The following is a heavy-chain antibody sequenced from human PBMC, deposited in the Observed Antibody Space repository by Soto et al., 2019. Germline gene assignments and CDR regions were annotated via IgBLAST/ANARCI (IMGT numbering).Heavy chain of an antibody. CDR3: AGVQDY. CDR2: MYHSGST. V-gene: IGHV4-30-2*01. CDR1: QYTLNRELIS. D-gene: IGHD1-1*01. J-gene: IGHJ4*02. Sequence: TLALTLAVHQYTLNRELISCSGIRQQKGKGLEWIGYMYHSGSTYYNPSLKSRVTISIDRSKNQFSLKLSSVTAADTAVYSCAGVQDYWGQGTLVTVSA.